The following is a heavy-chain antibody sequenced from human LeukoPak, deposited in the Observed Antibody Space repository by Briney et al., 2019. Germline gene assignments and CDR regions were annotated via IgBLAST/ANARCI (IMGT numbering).Heavy chain of an antibody. CDR2: VSTYNANT. J-gene: IGHJ4*02. CDR1: GYSFTSYG. D-gene: IGHD2-8*01. V-gene: IGHV1-18*01. CDR3: AREECSIGVCYPSGY. Sequence: ASVKVSCKASGYSFTSYGISWVRQAPGQGLEWMGWVSTYNANTNYALKLQGRVTLTTDTSTSTAYMELKSLRSDDTAVYYCAREECSIGVCYPSGYWGQGTLVTVSS.